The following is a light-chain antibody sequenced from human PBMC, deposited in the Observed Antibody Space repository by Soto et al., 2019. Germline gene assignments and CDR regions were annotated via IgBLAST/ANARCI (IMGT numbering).Light chain of an antibody. Sequence: DIQMTQSPPSLSASVGDRVTITCRASQVIRNFVAWYQQKPGKAPKLLIYAASTLQSGVPSRFSGSGSGTDFTLTINSLQPEDVATYSCQKYSSVPVFGPGTKVEIK. CDR2: AAS. J-gene: IGKJ3*01. V-gene: IGKV1-27*01. CDR1: QVIRNF. CDR3: QKYSSVPV.